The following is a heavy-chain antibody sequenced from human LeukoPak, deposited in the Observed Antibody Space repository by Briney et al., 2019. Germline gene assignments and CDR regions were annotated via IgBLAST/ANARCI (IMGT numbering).Heavy chain of an antibody. D-gene: IGHD2-2*01. CDR1: GYTFTSYG. J-gene: IGHJ4*02. V-gene: IGHV1-18*01. Sequence: ASVKVSCKASGYTFTSYGISWVRQAPGQGLEWMGWISAYNGNTNYAQKFQGRVTITADESTSTAYMELSSLRSEDTAVYYCARLAGSLFCSSTSCRDDYWGQGTLVTVSS. CDR2: ISAYNGNT. CDR3: ARLAGSLFCSSTSCRDDY.